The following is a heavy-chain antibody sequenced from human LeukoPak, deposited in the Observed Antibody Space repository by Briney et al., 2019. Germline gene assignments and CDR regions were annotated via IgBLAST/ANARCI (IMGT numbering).Heavy chain of an antibody. CDR2: MYTGGTT. V-gene: IGHV3-53*01. J-gene: IGHJ4*02. CDR3: AKDEATSGGGLAS. CDR1: GFSVSGTH. Sequence: PGGSLRLSCAASGFSVSGTHMSWVRQAPGKGLEWVSAMYTGGTTYYAYSVQGRFTTYRDNSKNTLYLQMNSLRAEDTAVYYCAKDEATSGGGLASWGQGTLVSVSS. D-gene: IGHD3-16*01.